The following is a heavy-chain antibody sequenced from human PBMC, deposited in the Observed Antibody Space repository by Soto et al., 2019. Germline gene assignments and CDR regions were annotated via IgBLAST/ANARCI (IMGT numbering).Heavy chain of an antibody. CDR1: GGSISSGGYY. V-gene: IGHV4-31*03. CDR3: ATWLSDAFDI. CDR2: IYYSGST. Sequence: SETLSLTCTVSGGSISSGGYYWSWIRQHPGKGLEWIGYIYYSGSTYYNPSLKSRVTISVDPTKNQFSLKLSSVTAADTAVYYCATWLSDAFDIWGQGTMVTVSS. D-gene: IGHD5-12*01. J-gene: IGHJ3*02.